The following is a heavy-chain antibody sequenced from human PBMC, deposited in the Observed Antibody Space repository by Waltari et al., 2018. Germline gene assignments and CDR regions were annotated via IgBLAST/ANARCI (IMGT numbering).Heavy chain of an antibody. Sequence: QVQLVQSGAEVKKPGAPVKVSCKASGYPFTGYYMHLVGQAPGQGLEWMGWINPNSGGTNYAQKFQGWVTMTRDTSISTAYMELSRLRSDDTAVYYCARSRRPFSFWFDPWGQGTLVTVSS. CDR1: GYPFTGYY. J-gene: IGHJ5*02. CDR3: ARSRRPFSFWFDP. CDR2: INPNSGGT. V-gene: IGHV1-2*04. D-gene: IGHD1-1*01.